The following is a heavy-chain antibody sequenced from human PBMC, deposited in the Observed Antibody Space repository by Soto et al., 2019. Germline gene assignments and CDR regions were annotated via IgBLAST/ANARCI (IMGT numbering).Heavy chain of an antibody. V-gene: IGHV4-61*01. Sequence: KTSETLSLTCTVSGGSVSSGSYYWSWIRQPPGKGLEWIGYIYYSGSTKYNPSLKSRVNTSVDMSKNQFSLKLSSVTAADTAVYYCARLVGTILDYWGQGALVTVSS. CDR2: IYYSGST. D-gene: IGHD1-26*01. J-gene: IGHJ4*02. CDR1: GGSVSSGSYY. CDR3: ARLVGTILDY.